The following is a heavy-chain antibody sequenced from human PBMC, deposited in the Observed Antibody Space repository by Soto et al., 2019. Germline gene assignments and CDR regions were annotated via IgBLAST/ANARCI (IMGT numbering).Heavy chain of an antibody. V-gene: IGHV4-39*07. CDR1: GGSVSSSSYY. Sequence: PSETLSLTCTVSGGSVSSSSYYWGWVRQPPGKGLEWIGSVYYSGSTYYNPSPESRVTISVDTSKNQFSLKLSSVTAADTAVYYCASRNGYSESYDYWGQGTLVTVSS. CDR3: ASRNGYSESYDY. CDR2: VYYSGST. J-gene: IGHJ4*02. D-gene: IGHD2-15*01.